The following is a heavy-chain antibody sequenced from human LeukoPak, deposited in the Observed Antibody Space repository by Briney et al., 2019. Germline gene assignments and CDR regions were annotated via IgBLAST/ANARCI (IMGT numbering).Heavy chain of an antibody. J-gene: IGHJ5*02. D-gene: IGHD6-19*01. Sequence: GGSVRLSCAPCGFTLSRYAMRWVGQAAGKGREWVAVISGSGRITYYAAPVKGRFTISRDNSKNTLYLQMNSLRAADTAVYYCAKDREYSSGWYAQWGQGTLVTVSS. CDR2: ISGSGRIT. CDR3: AKDREYSSGWYAQ. V-gene: IGHV3-23*01. CDR1: GFTLSRYA.